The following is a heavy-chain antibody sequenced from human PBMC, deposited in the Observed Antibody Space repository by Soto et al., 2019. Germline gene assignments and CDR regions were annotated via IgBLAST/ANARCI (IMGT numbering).Heavy chain of an antibody. CDR1: GGSISSYY. V-gene: IGHV4-59*08. D-gene: IGHD5-18*01. CDR2: IYYSGST. CDR3: ARYSYGLDAFDI. J-gene: IGHJ3*02. Sequence: QVQLQESGPGLVKPSETLSLTCTVSGGSISSYYWSWIRQPPGKGLEWIGYIYYSGSTNYNPSLKSRVTISVDTSKNQFSLKLSSVTAADTAVYYCARYSYGLDAFDIWGQGTMVTVSS.